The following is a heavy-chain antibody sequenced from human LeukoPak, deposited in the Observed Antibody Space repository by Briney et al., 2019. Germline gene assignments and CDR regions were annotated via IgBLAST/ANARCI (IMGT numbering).Heavy chain of an antibody. CDR2: MNPNSGNT. Sequence: ASVKVSCKASGYTFTSYDINWVRQATGQGLEWMGWMNPNSGNTGYAQKFQGRVTMTRNTSISTAYMELSSLRSGDTAVYYCARAAMVRTRRGYTWFAPCDHGTLVTV. CDR3: ARAAMVRTRRGYTWFAP. V-gene: IGHV1-8*01. CDR1: GYTFTSYD. D-gene: IGHD2-8*01. J-gene: IGHJ5*02.